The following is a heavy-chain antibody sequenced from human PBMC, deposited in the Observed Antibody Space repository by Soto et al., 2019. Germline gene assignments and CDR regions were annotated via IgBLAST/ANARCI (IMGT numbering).Heavy chain of an antibody. V-gene: IGHV5-51*01. CDR3: ARLDIVVVPAANRAAYYYYYMDV. D-gene: IGHD2-2*03. CDR2: IYPGDSDT. J-gene: IGHJ6*03. CDR1: GYSLTSYW. Sequence: GESLKISCKGSGYSLTSYWIGWVRQMPGKGLEWMGIIYPGDSDTRYSPSFQGQVTISADKSISTAYLQWSSLKASDTAMYYCARLDIVVVPAANRAAYYYYYMDVWGKGTTVTVSS.